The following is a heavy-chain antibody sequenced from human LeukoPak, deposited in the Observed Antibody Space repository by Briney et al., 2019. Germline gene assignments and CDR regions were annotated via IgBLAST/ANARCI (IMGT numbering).Heavy chain of an antibody. V-gene: IGHV1-8*01. CDR2: MNPNSGNT. CDR3: ARGGATGNAFDI. CDR1: GYTFTIYD. Sequence: VASVKVSCKASGYTFTIYDINWVRQATGQGLEWMGWMNPNSGNTDYAQKFQGRVTMTRNTSISTAYMELSSLRSEDTAVYYCARGGATGNAFDIWGQGTMVTVSS. J-gene: IGHJ3*02. D-gene: IGHD1-26*01.